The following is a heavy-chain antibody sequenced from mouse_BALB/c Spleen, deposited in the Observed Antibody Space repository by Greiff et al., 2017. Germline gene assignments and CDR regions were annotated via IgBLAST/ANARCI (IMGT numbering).Heavy chain of an antibody. CDR3: ARSGYDDAMDY. V-gene: IGHV1-67*01. CDR2: ISTYYGNT. Sequence: VKLQESGPELVRPGVSVKISCKGSGYTFTDYAMHWVKQSHAKSLEWIGVISTYYGNTNYNQKFKGKATMTVDKSSSTAYMELARLTSEDSAIYYCARSGYDDAMDYWGQGTSVTVSS. D-gene: IGHD2-14*01. J-gene: IGHJ4*01. CDR1: GYTFTDYA.